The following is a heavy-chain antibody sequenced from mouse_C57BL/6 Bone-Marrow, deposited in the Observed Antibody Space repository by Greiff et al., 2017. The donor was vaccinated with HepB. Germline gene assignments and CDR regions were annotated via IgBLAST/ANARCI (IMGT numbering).Heavy chain of an antibody. CDR2: ISSGGSYT. V-gene: IGHV5-6*01. Sequence: EVQRVESGGDLVKPGGSLKLSCAASGFTFSSYGMSWVRQTPDKRLEWVATISSGGSYTYYPDSVKGRFTISRDNAKNTLYLQMSSLKSEDTAMYYCARRAYYGSSHWYFDVWGTGTTVTVSS. CDR1: GFTFSSYG. J-gene: IGHJ1*03. CDR3: ARRAYYGSSHWYFDV. D-gene: IGHD1-1*01.